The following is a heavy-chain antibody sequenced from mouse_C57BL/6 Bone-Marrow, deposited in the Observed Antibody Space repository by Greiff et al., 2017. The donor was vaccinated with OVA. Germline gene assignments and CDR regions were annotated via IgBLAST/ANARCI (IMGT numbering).Heavy chain of an antibody. CDR1: GFTFSDYG. V-gene: IGHV5-17*01. CDR2: ISSGSSTI. Sequence: EVQVVESGGGLVKPGGSLKLSCAASGFTFSDYGMHWVRQAPEKGLEWVAYISSGSSTIYYADTVKGRFTISRDNAKNTLFLQMTSLRSEDTAMYYCAMPITTVAHYYAMDYWGQGTSVTVSS. J-gene: IGHJ4*01. CDR3: AMPITTVAHYYAMDY. D-gene: IGHD1-1*01.